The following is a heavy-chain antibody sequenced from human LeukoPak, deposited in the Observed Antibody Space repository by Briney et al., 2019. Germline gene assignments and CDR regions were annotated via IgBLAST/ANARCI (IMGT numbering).Heavy chain of an antibody. J-gene: IGHJ6*02. Sequence: SETLSLTCAVYGGSFSGYYWSWLRQPPGKGLEWVGEINHSGSTNYNPSLKSRVTISVDTSKNQFSLKLSSVTAADTAVYYCASSRMYYYYGMDVWGQGTTVTVSS. CDR2: INHSGST. V-gene: IGHV4-34*01. CDR3: ASSRMYYYYGMDV. D-gene: IGHD2-2*01. CDR1: GGSFSGYY.